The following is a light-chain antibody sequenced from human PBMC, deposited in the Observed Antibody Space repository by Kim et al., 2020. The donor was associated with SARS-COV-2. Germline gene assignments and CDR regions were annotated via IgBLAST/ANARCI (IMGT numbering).Light chain of an antibody. J-gene: IGLJ2*01. Sequence: GSPVQTASITCSGDKVGDKYACWYQQKPGQSPVLVIYQDSKRPSGIPERFSGSNSGNTATLTISGTQAMDEADYYCQAWDSSTVVFGGGTKLTVL. CDR2: QDS. CDR1: KVGDKY. CDR3: QAWDSSTVV. V-gene: IGLV3-1*01.